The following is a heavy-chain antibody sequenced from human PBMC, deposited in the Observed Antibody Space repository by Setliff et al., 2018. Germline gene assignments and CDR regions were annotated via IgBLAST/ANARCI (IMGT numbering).Heavy chain of an antibody. Sequence: SETLSLTCAVYGDSFSDYYWSWIRQPPGKGLEWIGYIYNSGSTYYNPSLKSRVTISVDTSKKQFSLMLTSVTAADTAVYYCASPRRDDLDSPFDAFDIWGQGTKVTVSS. CDR1: GDSFSDYY. J-gene: IGHJ3*02. V-gene: IGHV4-59*08. D-gene: IGHD3-3*01. CDR2: IYNSGST. CDR3: ASPRRDDLDSPFDAFDI.